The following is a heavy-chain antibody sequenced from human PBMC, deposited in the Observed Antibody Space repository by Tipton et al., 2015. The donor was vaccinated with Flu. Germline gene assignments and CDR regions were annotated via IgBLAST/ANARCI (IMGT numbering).Heavy chain of an antibody. CDR1: NYAITSGYY. CDR3: ARCFVGYPHIY. D-gene: IGHD5-18*01. CDR2: IYYTGST. J-gene: IGHJ4*02. Sequence: GLVKPSETLSLTCSVSNYAITSGYYWGWIRQPPGKGLEWIGSIYYTGSTYYNPSLESRVTISVDTSTNHFYLKVNSATAADTAVYYCARCFVGYPHIYWGQGRLVTVSS. V-gene: IGHV4-38-2*02.